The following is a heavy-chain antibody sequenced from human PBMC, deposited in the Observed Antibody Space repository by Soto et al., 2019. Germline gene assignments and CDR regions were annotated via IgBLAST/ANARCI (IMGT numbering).Heavy chain of an antibody. D-gene: IGHD2-21*01. Sequence: EVQLVESGGGLVKPGGSLRLSCAASGFTFSNAWMSWVRQAPGKGLEWVGRIKSKTDGGTTDYAAPVKGRFTISRDDSKNTLYLQMNSLRAEDTAVYYCAKAPRTLSLLADYWGQGTLVTVSS. J-gene: IGHJ4*02. V-gene: IGHV3-15*01. CDR1: GFTFSNAW. CDR3: AKAPRTLSLLADY. CDR2: IKSKTDGGTT.